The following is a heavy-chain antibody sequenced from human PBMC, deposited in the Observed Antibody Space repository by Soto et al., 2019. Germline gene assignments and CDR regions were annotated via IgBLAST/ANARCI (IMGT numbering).Heavy chain of an antibody. V-gene: IGHV3-21*01. J-gene: IGHJ4*02. Sequence: GGSLRLSCAASGFTFSSYSMNWVRQAPGKGLEWVSSISSSSSYIYYADSVKGRFTISRDNAKNSLYLQMNSLRAEDTAVYYCATTPKSGYDYCFDYWGQGTLVTVSS. CDR2: ISSSSSYI. CDR3: ATTPKSGYDYCFDY. D-gene: IGHD5-12*01. CDR1: GFTFSSYS.